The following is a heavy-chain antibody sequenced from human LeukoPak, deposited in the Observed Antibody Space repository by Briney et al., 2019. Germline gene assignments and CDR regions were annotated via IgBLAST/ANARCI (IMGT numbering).Heavy chain of an antibody. V-gene: IGHV4-38-2*02. D-gene: IGHD5-12*01. Sequence: SETLSLTCAVSGYSISSGYYWAWMRQPPGRGLEWIGSVYYTGSTHYNTSLKSRVTVSVDTPKNQFSLKLTYLTAADTAVYYCAREGNSLNWFDPWGQGTLVTVSS. CDR2: VYYTGST. CDR3: AREGNSLNWFDP. CDR1: GYSISSGYY. J-gene: IGHJ5*02.